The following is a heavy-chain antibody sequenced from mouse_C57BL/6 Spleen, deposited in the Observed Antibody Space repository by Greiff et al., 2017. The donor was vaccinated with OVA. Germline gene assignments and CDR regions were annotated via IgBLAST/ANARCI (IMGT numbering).Heavy chain of an antibody. V-gene: IGHV14-4*01. CDR2: IDPENGDT. D-gene: IGHD1-1*01. Sequence: DVKLQESGAELVRPGASVKLSCTASGFNIKDDYMHWVKQRPEQGLEWIGWIDPENGDTEYASKFQGKATITADTSSNTAYLQLSSLTSEDTAVYYCTTLITTVVGGNYWGQGTTLTVSS. CDR1: GFNIKDDY. CDR3: TTLITTVVGGNY. J-gene: IGHJ2*01.